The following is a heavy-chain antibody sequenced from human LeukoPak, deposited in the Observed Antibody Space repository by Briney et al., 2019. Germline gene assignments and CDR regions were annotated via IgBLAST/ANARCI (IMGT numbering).Heavy chain of an antibody. D-gene: IGHD4/OR15-4a*01. Sequence: GGSLRLSCAASEFSVGSNYMTWVRQAPGKGLEWVSLIYSGGSTYYADSVKDRFTISRDNSKNTLYLQMNSLRAEDTAVYYCARRAGAYSHPYDYWGQGTLVTVSS. J-gene: IGHJ4*02. CDR3: ARRAGAYSHPYDY. CDR2: IYSGGST. V-gene: IGHV3-66*04. CDR1: EFSVGSNY.